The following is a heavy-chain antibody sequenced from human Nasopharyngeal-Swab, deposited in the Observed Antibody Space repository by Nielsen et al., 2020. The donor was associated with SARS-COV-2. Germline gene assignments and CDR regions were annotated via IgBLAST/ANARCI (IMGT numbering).Heavy chain of an antibody. V-gene: IGHV3-73*01. J-gene: IGHJ4*02. CDR2: IRSKGNNYAT. CDR3: TRCGGGCYSGRDY. CDR1: GFTFSDSA. Sequence: GESLKISCAASGFTFSDSAIHWVRQASGKGLEWVGRIRSKGNNYATAYAASVKGRFIIFRDDPTNTAYLQMNSLKTEDTAVYYCTRCGGGCYSGRDYWGRGTLVTVSS. D-gene: IGHD2-21*02.